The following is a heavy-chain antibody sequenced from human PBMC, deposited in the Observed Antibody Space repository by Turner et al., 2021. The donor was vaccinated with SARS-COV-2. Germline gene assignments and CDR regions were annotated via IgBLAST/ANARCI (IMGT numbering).Heavy chain of an antibody. CDR3: ARQGGVDY. J-gene: IGHJ4*02. CDR2: ISYTGRT. Sequence: QLQLQDSGPGLVKPSETLSLTCAVSGGSISTTNPYWSWIRQPPGKGLEWIGSISYTGRTFYTPSLKSRVTLSMDTSKNHFSLKVTSVTAADTAVYYCARQGGVDYWGQETLVTVSS. CDR1: GGSISTTNPY. V-gene: IGHV4-39*01.